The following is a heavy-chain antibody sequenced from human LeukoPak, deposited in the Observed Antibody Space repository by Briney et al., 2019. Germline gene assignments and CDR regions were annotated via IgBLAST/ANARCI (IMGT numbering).Heavy chain of an antibody. Sequence: PGGSLRLSCAASGFTFSSYSMNWVRQAPGKGLEWVSSISSSSSYIYYADSVKGRFTISRDNAKNSLYLQMNSLRAEDTAVYYCAREVNTIFGATYYMDVWGKGTTVTVSS. J-gene: IGHJ6*03. CDR1: GFTFSSYS. CDR2: ISSSSSYI. V-gene: IGHV3-21*01. CDR3: AREVNTIFGATYYMDV. D-gene: IGHD3-3*01.